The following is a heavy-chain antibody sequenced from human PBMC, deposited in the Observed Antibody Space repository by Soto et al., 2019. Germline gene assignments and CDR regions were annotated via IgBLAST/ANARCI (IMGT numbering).Heavy chain of an antibody. J-gene: IGHJ5*02. CDR1: GFSLNSSRVG. D-gene: IGHD3-3*02. CDR2: IYWHDDT. V-gene: IGHV2-5*01. CDR3: ARDTQPYHFWRGDYGP. Sequence: SGPTLVNPTQTLTLTCTFSGFSLNSSRVGVDWIRQPPGKALEWLALIYWHDDTRYNPSLKSRLTITKDTAKNQVVLTMTNVDPVDTATYYCARDTQPYHFWRGDYGPWGPGTLVTVSS.